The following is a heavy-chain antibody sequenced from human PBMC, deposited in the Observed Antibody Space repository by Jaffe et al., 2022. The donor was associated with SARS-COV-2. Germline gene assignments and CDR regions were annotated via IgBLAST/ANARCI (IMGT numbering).Heavy chain of an antibody. CDR1: GYTFTSYA. CDR2: INAGNGNT. J-gene: IGHJ4*02. Sequence: QVQLVQSGAEVKKPGASVKVSCKASGYTFTSYAMHWVRQAPGQRLEWMGWINAGNGNTKYSQKFQGRVTITRDTSASTAYMELSSLRSEDTAVYYCARTNRDGIAAAGLFDYWGQGTLVTVSS. D-gene: IGHD6-13*01. CDR3: ARTNRDGIAAAGLFDY. V-gene: IGHV1-3*01.